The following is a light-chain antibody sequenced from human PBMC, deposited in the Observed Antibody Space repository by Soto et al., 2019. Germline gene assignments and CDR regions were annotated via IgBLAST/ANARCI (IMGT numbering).Light chain of an antibody. CDR1: QSVNSSY. V-gene: IGKV3-20*01. CDR2: GAS. Sequence: EIVLTQSPGTLSLSPGERVTLSCRASQSVNSSYLAWYQHKPGQAPRLLIYGASTRATGIPDRFSGSGSGTDFTLTIARLEPGDFPVYYCQQYGNSPQTFGQGTKVDIK. CDR3: QQYGNSPQT. J-gene: IGKJ1*01.